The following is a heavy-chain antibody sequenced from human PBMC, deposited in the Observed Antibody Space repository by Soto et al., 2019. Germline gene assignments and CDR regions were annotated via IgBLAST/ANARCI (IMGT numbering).Heavy chain of an antibody. V-gene: IGHV3-21*01. CDR1: GFTFSSYS. D-gene: IGHD3-22*01. CDR2: ISSSSSYI. J-gene: IGHJ4*02. Sequence: PGGSLRLSCAASGFTFSSYSMNWVRQAPGKGLEWVSSISSSSSYIYYADSVKGRFTISRDNAKNSLYLQMNSLRAEDTAVYYCARDLPYYDSSGRPFDYWGQGTLVTVSS. CDR3: ARDLPYYDSSGRPFDY.